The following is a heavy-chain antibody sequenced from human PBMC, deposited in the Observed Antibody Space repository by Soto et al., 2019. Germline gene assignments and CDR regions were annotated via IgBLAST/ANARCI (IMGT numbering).Heavy chain of an antibody. CDR3: ARGANSGWYRLHFDY. Sequence: SVKVSCKASGGTFSSYAISWVRQAPGQGLEWMGGIIPIFGTASYAQKFQGRVTITADESTSTAYMELSSLRSEDTAVYYCARGANSGWYRLHFDYWGQGTLVTVSS. J-gene: IGHJ4*02. D-gene: IGHD6-19*01. CDR2: IIPIFGTA. V-gene: IGHV1-69*13. CDR1: GGTFSSYA.